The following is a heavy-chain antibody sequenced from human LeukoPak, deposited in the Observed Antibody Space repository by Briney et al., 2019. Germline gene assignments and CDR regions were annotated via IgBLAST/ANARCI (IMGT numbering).Heavy chain of an antibody. J-gene: IGHJ5*02. D-gene: IGHD6-19*01. CDR1: GYTFTRHY. CDR2: INPNGGST. Sequence: SVTVSCKASGYTFTRHYIQWVRRAPGRGLEWMGIINPNGGSTSYAQKFQGRGTLTRDTSTSTAYMELSSLRSEDTAVYYCARERGVAVAGEGVDPWGQGTLVSVSS. CDR3: ARERGVAVAGEGVDP. V-gene: IGHV1-46*01.